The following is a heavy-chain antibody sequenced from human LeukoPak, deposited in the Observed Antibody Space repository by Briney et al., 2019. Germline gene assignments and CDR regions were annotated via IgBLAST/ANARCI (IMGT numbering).Heavy chain of an antibody. J-gene: IGHJ5*02. CDR2: IKQDGTEK. CDR3: ARDVEVSKFWSGCNH. CDR1: GFTFSSYW. V-gene: IGHV3-7*01. Sequence: GGSLRLSCAASGFTFSSYWMSWVRQAPGKGLEWVASIKQDGTEKYYVDSVKGRFTISRDNAKNSLYLQMNSLRAEDTAVYYCARDVEVSKFWSGCNHWGQGTLVTVSS. D-gene: IGHD3-3*01.